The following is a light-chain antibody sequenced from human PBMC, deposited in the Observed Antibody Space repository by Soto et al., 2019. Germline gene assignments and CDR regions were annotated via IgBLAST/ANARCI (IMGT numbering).Light chain of an antibody. CDR3: QQYNSYPYT. V-gene: IGKV1-5*03. CDR1: QSISNW. Sequence: DIQMTQSHPTLSSSVGDRVPITFRARQSISNWLAWYQQKPGKAPKLLIYKASSLDSGVPSRCSVSGSWTEFTLNISSLPLDEFATYYCQQYNSYPYTFGKGTKLEIK. J-gene: IGKJ2*01. CDR2: KAS.